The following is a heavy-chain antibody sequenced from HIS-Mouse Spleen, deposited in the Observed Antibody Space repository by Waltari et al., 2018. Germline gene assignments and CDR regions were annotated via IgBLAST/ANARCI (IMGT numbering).Heavy chain of an antibody. Sequence: QVQLVESGGGVVQPGRSLRLSCAASGFTFSSYGMHWVRQAPGKGLEWVAVISYDGSNKYYADSVKGRFTISRDNSKNTLYLQMNSLRAEDTAVYYCAKASSGWLDHWGQGTLVTVSS. CDR2: ISYDGSNK. CDR1: GFTFSSYG. D-gene: IGHD6-19*01. V-gene: IGHV3-30*18. J-gene: IGHJ5*02. CDR3: AKASSGWLDH.